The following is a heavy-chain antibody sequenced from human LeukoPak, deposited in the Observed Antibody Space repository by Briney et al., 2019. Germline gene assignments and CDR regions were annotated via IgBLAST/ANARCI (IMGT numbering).Heavy chain of an antibody. CDR3: ARRGFYCSSTSCYYYFDY. J-gene: IGHJ4*02. V-gene: IGHV4-39*01. Sequence: SETLSLACTVSGGSISSSSYYWGWIRQPPGKGLEWIGSIYYSGSIYYNPSLKSRVTISVDTSKNQFSLKLSSVTAADTAVYYCARRGFYCSSTSCYYYFDYWGQGTLVTVSS. CDR2: IYYSGSI. D-gene: IGHD2-2*01. CDR1: GGSISSSSYY.